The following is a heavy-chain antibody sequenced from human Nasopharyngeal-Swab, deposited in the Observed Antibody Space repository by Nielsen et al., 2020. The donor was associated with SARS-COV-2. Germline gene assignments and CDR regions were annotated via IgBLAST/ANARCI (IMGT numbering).Heavy chain of an antibody. V-gene: IGHV4-4*07. D-gene: IGHD3-3*01. CDR3: ARDSSRRSRGSYYYYGMDA. J-gene: IGHJ6*02. CDR2: IYTSGST. CDR1: GGSISSYY. Sequence: SETLSLTCTVSGGSISSYYWSWIRQPAGKGLEWIGRIYTSGSTNYNPSLKSRVTMSVDTSKNQFSLKLSSVTAADTAVYYCARDSSRRSRGSYYYYGMDAWGQGTTVTVSS.